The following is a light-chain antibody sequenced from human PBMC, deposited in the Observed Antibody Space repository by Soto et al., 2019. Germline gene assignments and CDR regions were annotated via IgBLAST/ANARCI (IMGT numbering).Light chain of an antibody. CDR3: TSYTNSNTGV. V-gene: IGLV2-14*01. Sequence: QSALTQPASVSGSPGQSITISCIGTSSDVGGYNYVSWFQQHPGKAPKLVIYEVTNRPSGVSNRFSGSKSGNRASLIISGLQAEDEADYYCTSYTNSNTGVFGGGTKLTVL. CDR2: EVT. CDR1: SSDVGGYNY. J-gene: IGLJ3*02.